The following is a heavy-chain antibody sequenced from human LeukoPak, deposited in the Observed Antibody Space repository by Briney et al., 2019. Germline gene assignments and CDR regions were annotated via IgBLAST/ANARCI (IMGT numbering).Heavy chain of an antibody. J-gene: IGHJ4*02. CDR3: ARHPSSSFDLF. V-gene: IGHV4-39*01. D-gene: IGHD6-6*01. Sequence: SETLSLTCIVSGGSISNSSYYWGWTRQPPGKGLEWIVSIYYSGSTYYNPSLKSRVTISLDTSKNQFSLKLSSVTAADTAVYYCARHPSSSFDLFWGQGTLVTVSS. CDR1: GGSISNSSYY. CDR2: IYYSGST.